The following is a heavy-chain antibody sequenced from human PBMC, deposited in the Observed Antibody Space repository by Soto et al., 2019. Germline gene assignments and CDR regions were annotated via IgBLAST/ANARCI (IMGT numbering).Heavy chain of an antibody. D-gene: IGHD6-19*01. J-gene: IGHJ5*02. CDR2: IDWDDDK. CDR1: GFLLSTSGMC. CDR3: ARIRGGSWQFDP. Sequence: SGPTLVNPTQTLTLTCTFSGFLLSTSGMCVSWIRQPPGKALEWLALIDWDDDKYYSPSLKTRLTIAKDTSKNQVVLTMTNMDPVDTATYYCARIRGGSWQFDPWGQGTLVTVSS. V-gene: IGHV2-70*01.